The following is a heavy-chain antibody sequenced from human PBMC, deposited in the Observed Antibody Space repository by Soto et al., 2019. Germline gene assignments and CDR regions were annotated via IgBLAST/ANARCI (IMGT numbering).Heavy chain of an antibody. CDR1: GGSFSGYY. D-gene: IGHD1-1*01. V-gene: IGHV4-34*01. J-gene: IGHJ4*02. Sequence: QVQLQQWGAGLLKPSETLSLTCAVYGGSFSGYYWSWIRQPPGKGLEWIGQINQSGGTNYSPSLKSRVTMSVDTTKDQFSLNLNSVTAARTDVYYCVRGVRYWGQGTLVTVSS. CDR3: VRGVRY. CDR2: INQSGGT.